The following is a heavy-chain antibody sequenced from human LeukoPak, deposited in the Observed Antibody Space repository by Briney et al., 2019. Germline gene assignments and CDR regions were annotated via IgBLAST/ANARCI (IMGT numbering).Heavy chain of an antibody. CDR3: ARDIIPPDDAFDI. CDR2: INPSGGST. D-gene: IGHD1-14*01. CDR1: GYTFTSYY. J-gene: IGHJ3*02. V-gene: IGHV1-46*01. Sequence: GASVKVSCKASGYTFTSYYMHWVRQAPGQGLEWMGIINPSGGSTSYAQKFQGRVTMTRDMSTSTVYMELSSLRSDDTAVYYCARDIIPPDDAFDIWGQGTMVTVSS.